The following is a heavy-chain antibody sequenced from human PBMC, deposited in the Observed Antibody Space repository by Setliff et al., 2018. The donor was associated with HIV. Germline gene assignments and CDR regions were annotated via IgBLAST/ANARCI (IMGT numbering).Heavy chain of an antibody. CDR2: INHSGKT. CDR1: GGSFSGFY. V-gene: IGHV4-34*01. Sequence: LSLTCAVYGGSFSGFYWSWIRQAPGKGLEWIGEINHSGKTNYNPSLKSRITLSVDTSENQFALKLASVTAADTAVYYCARGFTIFGVGFSADPTGNWFDPWGQGTLVTVSS. CDR3: ARGFTIFGVGFSADPTGNWFDP. J-gene: IGHJ5*02. D-gene: IGHD3-3*01.